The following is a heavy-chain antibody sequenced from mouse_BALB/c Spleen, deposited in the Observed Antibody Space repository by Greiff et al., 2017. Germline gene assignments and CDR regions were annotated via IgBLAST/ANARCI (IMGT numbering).Heavy chain of an antibody. CDR3: ARSYSPEGYYAMDY. D-gene: IGHD2-12*01. Sequence: EVQLQQSGPELVKPGASVKISCKASGYSFTGYFMNWVMQSHGKSLEWIGRINPYNGDTFYNQKFKGKATLTVDKSSSTAHMELRSLASEDSAVYYCARSYSPEGYYAMDYWGQGTSVTVSS. V-gene: IGHV1-20*02. CDR2: INPYNGDT. J-gene: IGHJ4*01. CDR1: GYSFTGYF.